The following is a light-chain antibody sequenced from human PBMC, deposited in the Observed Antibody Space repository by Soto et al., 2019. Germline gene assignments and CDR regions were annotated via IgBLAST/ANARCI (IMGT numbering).Light chain of an antibody. V-gene: IGLV8-61*01. CDR3: VLYMGSGLLV. J-gene: IGLJ3*02. CDR1: SGSVSTSYY. CDR2: NTN. Sequence: QTVVTQEPSFSVSPGRTVTLTCGLTSGSVSTSYYPSWYQQTPGQAPRTLIYNTNTRSSGVPDRFSGSILGNKAALTITGAQADDESDYYCVLYMGSGLLVFGGGTKLTVL.